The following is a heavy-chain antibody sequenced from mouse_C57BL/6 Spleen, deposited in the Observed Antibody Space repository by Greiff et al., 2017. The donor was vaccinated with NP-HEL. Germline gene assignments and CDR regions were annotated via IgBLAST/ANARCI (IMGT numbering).Heavy chain of an antibody. CDR2: INPNNGGT. Sequence: VQLQQSGPELVKPGASVKISCKASGYTFTDYYMNWVKQSHGKSLEWIGDINPNNGGTSYNQKFKGKATLTVDKSSSTAYMELRSLTSEDSAVYYCASDYGSSYGYAMDYWGQGTSVTVSS. J-gene: IGHJ4*01. CDR3: ASDYGSSYGYAMDY. CDR1: GYTFTDYY. V-gene: IGHV1-26*01. D-gene: IGHD1-1*01.